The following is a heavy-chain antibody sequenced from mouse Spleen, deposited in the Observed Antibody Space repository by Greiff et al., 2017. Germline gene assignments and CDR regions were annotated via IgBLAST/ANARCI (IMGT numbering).Heavy chain of an antibody. V-gene: IGHV5-16*01. CDR1: GFTFSDYY. CDR2: INYDGSST. CDR3: ARVVGRGYFDV. J-gene: IGHJ1*01. Sequence: EVMLVESEGGLVQPGSSMKLSCTASGFTFSDYYMAWVRQVPEKGLEWVANINYDGSSTYYLDSLKSRFIISRDNAKNILYLQMSSLKSEDTATYYCARVVGRGYFDVWGAGTTVTVSS. D-gene: IGHD4-1*01.